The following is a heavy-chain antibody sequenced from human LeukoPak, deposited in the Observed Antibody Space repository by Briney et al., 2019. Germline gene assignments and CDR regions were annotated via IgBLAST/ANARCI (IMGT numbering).Heavy chain of an antibody. V-gene: IGHV4-30-4*08. J-gene: IGHJ3*02. D-gene: IGHD3-3*01. Sequence: SETLSLTCTVSGGSISSGDYYWSWIRQPPWKGLEWIGYIYYSGSTYYNPSLKSRVTISVDTSKNQFSLKLSSVTAADTAVYYCARLRFLEWSADAFDIWGQGTMVTVSS. CDR3: ARLRFLEWSADAFDI. CDR1: GGSISSGDYY. CDR2: IYYSGST.